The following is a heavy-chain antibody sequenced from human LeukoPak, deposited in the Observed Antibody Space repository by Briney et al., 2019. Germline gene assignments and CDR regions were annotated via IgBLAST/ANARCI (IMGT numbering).Heavy chain of an antibody. CDR1: GYTFTDYG. CDR2: ISPYNDNT. D-gene: IGHD2-21*02. J-gene: IGHJ6*04. CDR3: ARDNREVRGGDCFDV. Sequence: ASVKVSCKTSGYTFTDYGLSWVRQAPGQGLEWMGWISPYNDNTNYAQKFQGRVTMTRDTSITTAYMELSRLRSDDTAVYYCARDNREVRGGDCFDVWGKGTTVTVSS. V-gene: IGHV1-18*01.